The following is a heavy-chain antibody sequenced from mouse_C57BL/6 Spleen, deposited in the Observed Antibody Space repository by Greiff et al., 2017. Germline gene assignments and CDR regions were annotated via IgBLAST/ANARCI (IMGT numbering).Heavy chain of an antibody. CDR1: GYTFTNYW. CDR3: ARELLGYYFDY. Sequence: VQLLQSGAELVRPGTSVKMSCKASGYTFTNYWIGWAKQRPGHGFEWIGDIYPGGGYSNSNEKFKGKATLTADKSSSTAYMQFSSLTSEDSAIYYCARELLGYYFDYWGQGTTLTVSS. D-gene: IGHD1-1*01. J-gene: IGHJ2*01. V-gene: IGHV1-63*01. CDR2: IYPGGGYS.